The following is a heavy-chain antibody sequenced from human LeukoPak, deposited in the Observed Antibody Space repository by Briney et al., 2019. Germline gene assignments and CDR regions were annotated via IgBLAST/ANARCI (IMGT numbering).Heavy chain of an antibody. V-gene: IGHV5-51*01. Sequence: GESLKISCKISGYILTNNWIGWVRQMPGKGLEWMGIIYPGDSDTRYSPSFQGQVTISADKSISTAYLQWSSLKASDTAMYYCARGYYDILTGPTSDAFDIWGQGTMVTVSS. CDR3: ARGYYDILTGPTSDAFDI. D-gene: IGHD3-9*01. J-gene: IGHJ3*02. CDR1: GYILTNNW. CDR2: IYPGDSDT.